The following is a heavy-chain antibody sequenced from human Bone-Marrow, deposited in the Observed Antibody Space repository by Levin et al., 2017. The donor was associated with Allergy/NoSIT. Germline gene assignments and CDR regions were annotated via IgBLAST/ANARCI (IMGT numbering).Heavy chain of an antibody. J-gene: IGHJ4*02. CDR3: VRGPGIVASGYFFDE. D-gene: IGHD1-26*01. CDR2: IGGTSTFT. V-gene: IGHV3-11*05. CDR1: GFTFSDYY. Sequence: GGSLRLSCAASGFTFSDYYMSWIRQAPGTGLEWVSYIGGTSTFTKYADSVKGRFTISRDNSKNSLYLQMDGLRAEDTAIYYCVRGPGIVASGYFFDEWGQGTLVTVSS.